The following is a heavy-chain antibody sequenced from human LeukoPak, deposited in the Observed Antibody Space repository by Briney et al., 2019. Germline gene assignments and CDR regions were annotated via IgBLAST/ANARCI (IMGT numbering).Heavy chain of an antibody. Sequence: GGSLRLSWAASGFTFSSYAMSWVRQAPGKGLEWVSAISGSGGSTYYADSVKGRFTISRDNSKSTLYLQMNSLRAEDTAVYYCAKDLRAGIVATIFDYWGQGTLVTASS. CDR3: AKDLRAGIVATIFDY. CDR1: GFTFSSYA. J-gene: IGHJ4*02. D-gene: IGHD5-12*01. CDR2: ISGSGGST. V-gene: IGHV3-23*01.